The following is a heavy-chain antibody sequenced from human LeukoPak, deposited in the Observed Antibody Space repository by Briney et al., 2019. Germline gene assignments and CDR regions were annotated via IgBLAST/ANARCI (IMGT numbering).Heavy chain of an antibody. CDR2: ISAYNGNT. CDR3: ARVRYGSGSYYLDP. Sequence: VXVXCXXSXYTFTSXGISWVRQAPGQGLEWMGWISAYNGNTNYAQKLQGRVTMTTDTSTSTAYMELRSLRSDDTAVYYCARVRYGSGSYYLDPWGQGTLVTVSS. V-gene: IGHV1-18*01. D-gene: IGHD3-10*01. CDR1: XYTFTSXG. J-gene: IGHJ5*02.